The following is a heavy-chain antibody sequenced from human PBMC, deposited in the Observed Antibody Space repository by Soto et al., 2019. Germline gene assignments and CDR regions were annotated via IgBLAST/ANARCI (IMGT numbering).Heavy chain of an antibody. Sequence: KASETLSLTCTVSGGSIGGSSYHWGWIRQPPGSGLERIGSIDYIGRVYYSESLMGRVTILVDTSTNRFSLSLDSVTAADTAVYYCAITPGIEVAGPDYFSQGTLVTLCS. D-gene: IGHD6-19*01. CDR2: IDYIGRV. CDR1: GGSIGGSSYH. CDR3: AITPGIEVAGPDY. J-gene: IGHJ4*02. V-gene: IGHV4-39*02.